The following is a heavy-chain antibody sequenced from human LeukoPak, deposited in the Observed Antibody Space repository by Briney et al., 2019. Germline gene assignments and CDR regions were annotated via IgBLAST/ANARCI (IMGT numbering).Heavy chain of an antibody. CDR1: EFNFSNYA. D-gene: IGHD6-13*01. J-gene: IGHJ3*02. CDR3: AREVGTRTDALDI. V-gene: IGHV3-30*04. Sequence: PGGSLRLSCEASEFNFSNYAMHWVRQASGKGLEWVAIISDNGRSKFSAGSVKGRFTISRDNSKSTLFLQMNSVRLEDTAIYYCAREVGTRTDALDIWGQGTLVTVSS. CDR2: ISDNGRSK.